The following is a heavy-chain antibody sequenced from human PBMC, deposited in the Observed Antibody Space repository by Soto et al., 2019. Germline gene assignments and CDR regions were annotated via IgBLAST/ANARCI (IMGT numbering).Heavy chain of an antibody. D-gene: IGHD6-6*01. Sequence: PGGSTRLSSAACGFTLCGYVVAWVCQTPGKGLEYVSGISSNGVGTYYANSVQGRFTISRDNSKNTVYLQMGSLRPEDMAVYYCARRARPDFYYMDVWGKGTTVTVSS. CDR2: ISSNGVGT. CDR1: GFTLCGYV. J-gene: IGHJ6*03. CDR3: ARRARPDFYYMDV. V-gene: IGHV3-64*01.